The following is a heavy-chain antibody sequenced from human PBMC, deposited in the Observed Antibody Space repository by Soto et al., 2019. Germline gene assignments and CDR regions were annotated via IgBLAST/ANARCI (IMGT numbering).Heavy chain of an antibody. V-gene: IGHV3-30*03. Sequence: GVSLRLSCAASDFDFSSYGIHWVRQAPGKGLEWVAASSYDGRETFYADSAKGRFTVSKEMSKNTAFLQMNALRHEDTAVYFCARDSGWPILNFDNWGQGTPGTVS. CDR3: ARDSGWPILNFDN. J-gene: IGHJ4*02. D-gene: IGHD3-10*01. CDR1: DFDFSSYG. CDR2: SSYDGRET.